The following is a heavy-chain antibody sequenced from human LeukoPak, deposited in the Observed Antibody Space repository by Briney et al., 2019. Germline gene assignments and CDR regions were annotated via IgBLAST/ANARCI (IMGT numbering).Heavy chain of an antibody. Sequence: SETLSLTCAVSGGSISSHDWSWIRQPPGKGLEWIGNINYNGRTNYNPSLKSRVTISVDTSKNQFSLKLSSVTAADTAVYYCARLGIAAAGLPQAFDIWGQGTMVTVSS. D-gene: IGHD6-13*01. CDR3: ARLGIAAAGLPQAFDI. J-gene: IGHJ3*02. CDR1: GGSISSHD. CDR2: INYNGRT. V-gene: IGHV4-59*08.